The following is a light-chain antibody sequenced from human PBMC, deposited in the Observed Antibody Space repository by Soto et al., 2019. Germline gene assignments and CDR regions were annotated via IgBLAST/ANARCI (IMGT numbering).Light chain of an antibody. CDR1: QSISSW. J-gene: IGKJ5*01. CDR2: DAT. CDR3: QQYNSYPIT. V-gene: IGKV1-5*01. Sequence: ASVTVPCRASQSISSWLAWYQQKPGKAPKLLNYDATSLESGVPSWFSGSGSGTEFTLTISSLQPDDFATYYCQQYNSYPITFGQGTLLEVK.